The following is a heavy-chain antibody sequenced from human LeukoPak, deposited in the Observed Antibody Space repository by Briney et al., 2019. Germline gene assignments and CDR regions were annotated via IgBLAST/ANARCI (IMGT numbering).Heavy chain of an antibody. CDR2: IVGSGGST. D-gene: IGHD5-18*01. V-gene: IGHV3-23*01. CDR3: ANYGYSYGYIYYMDV. J-gene: IGHJ6*03. CDR1: GFTFSSDA. Sequence: GGSLRLSCAASGFTFSSDAMSWVRQAPGKGLEWVSAIVGSGGSTYYADSVKGRFSISRDNSKNTLYMQMNSLRAEDTAVYYCANYGYSYGYIYYMDVWGKGTTVTVSS.